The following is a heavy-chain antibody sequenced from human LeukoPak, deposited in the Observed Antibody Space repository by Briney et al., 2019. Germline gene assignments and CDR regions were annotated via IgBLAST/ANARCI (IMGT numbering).Heavy chain of an antibody. V-gene: IGHV4-34*01. Sequence: SETLSLTCAVCGGSFSGYYWSWIRQPPGKGLEWIGEINHSGSTNYNPSLKSRVTISVDTSKNQFSLKLSPVTAADTAVYYCASWGYSGYDSIYWGQGTLVTVSS. J-gene: IGHJ4*02. D-gene: IGHD5-12*01. CDR2: INHSGST. CDR3: ASWGYSGYDSIY. CDR1: GGSFSGYY.